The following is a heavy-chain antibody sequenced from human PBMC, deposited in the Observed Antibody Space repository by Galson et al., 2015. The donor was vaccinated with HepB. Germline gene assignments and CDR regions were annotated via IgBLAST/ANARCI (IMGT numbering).Heavy chain of an antibody. CDR2: INAGNGNT. J-gene: IGHJ6*02. V-gene: IGHV1-3*01. CDR1: GYTFTSYA. CDR3: ARDPLRDFWSGYSYYYYYGMDV. D-gene: IGHD3-3*01. Sequence: SVKVSCKASGYTFTSYAMHWVRQAPGQRLEWMGWINAGNGNTKYSQKFQGRVTITRDTSASTAYMGLSSLRSEDTAVYYCARDPLRDFWSGYSYYYYYGMDVWGQGTTVTVSS.